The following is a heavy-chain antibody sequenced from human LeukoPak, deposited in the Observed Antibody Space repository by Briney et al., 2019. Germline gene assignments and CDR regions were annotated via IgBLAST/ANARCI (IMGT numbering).Heavy chain of an antibody. D-gene: IGHD1-26*01. Sequence: PSETLSLTCTVSGYSISSGYYWSWIRQPPGKGLEWIGEINHSGSTNYNPSLKSRVTISVDTSKNQFSLKLSSVTAADTAVYYCARVIGRRLLSWGQGTLVTVSS. CDR2: INHSGST. CDR3: ARVIGRRLLS. V-gene: IGHV4-38-2*02. CDR1: GYSISSGYY. J-gene: IGHJ5*02.